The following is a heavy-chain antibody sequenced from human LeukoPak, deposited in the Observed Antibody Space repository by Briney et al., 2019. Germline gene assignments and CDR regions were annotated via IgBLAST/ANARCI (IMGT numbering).Heavy chain of an antibody. D-gene: IGHD3-22*01. Sequence: ASVKVSCKASGYTFTGYYMHWVRQAPGQGLEWMGWINPNSGGTNYAQKFQGRVTMTRDTSISTAYMELSRLRSDDTAVYYCARGLSYYYDSSGKGYYFDYWGQGTLVTVSS. V-gene: IGHV1-2*02. CDR3: ARGLSYYYDSSGKGYYFDY. CDR1: GYTFTGYY. CDR2: INPNSGGT. J-gene: IGHJ4*02.